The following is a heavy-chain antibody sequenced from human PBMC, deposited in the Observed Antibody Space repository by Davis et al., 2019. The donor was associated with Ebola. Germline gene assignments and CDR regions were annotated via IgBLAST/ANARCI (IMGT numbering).Heavy chain of an antibody. CDR1: GYSFRGYW. D-gene: IGHD2-8*02. Sequence: GESLKISCKASGYSFRGYWIAWVRQMPGKGLEWMGLIYTGDSDTRYSPSFRGQVTISADKSIKTAFLQWSSLKTSDTAMYYCASLRRTITGMDDAFDIWGQGTMVTVSS. V-gene: IGHV5-51*01. CDR2: IYTGDSDT. CDR3: ASLRRTITGMDDAFDI. J-gene: IGHJ3*02.